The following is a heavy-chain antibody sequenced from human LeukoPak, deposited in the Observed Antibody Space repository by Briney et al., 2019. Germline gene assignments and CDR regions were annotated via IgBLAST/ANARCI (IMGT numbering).Heavy chain of an antibody. CDR1: GGSISSYY. Sequence: SETLSLTCTVSGGSISSYYWSWIRQPPRKGLEWIGYIYYSGRTTYNPSLKSRVAISVDTSKDQFSLKLSSVTAADTAVYYCARDKGGSYYDAFDIWGQGTMVTVSS. CDR3: ARDKGGSYYDAFDI. D-gene: IGHD1-26*01. J-gene: IGHJ3*02. CDR2: IYYSGRT. V-gene: IGHV4-59*01.